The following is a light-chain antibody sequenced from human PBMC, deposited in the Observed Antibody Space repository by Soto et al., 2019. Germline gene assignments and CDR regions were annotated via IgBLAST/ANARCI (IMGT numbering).Light chain of an antibody. Sequence: EIVLTQSPATLSLSPGERATLSCRASQSVSSSSLAWYQQKPGQAPRLLIYDASNRATGIPARFSGSGSGTDFTLTISSLEPEDFAVYYCQQRSNWPPITFGGGTKVDIK. J-gene: IGKJ4*01. CDR3: QQRSNWPPIT. CDR1: QSVSSSS. CDR2: DAS. V-gene: IGKV3-11*01.